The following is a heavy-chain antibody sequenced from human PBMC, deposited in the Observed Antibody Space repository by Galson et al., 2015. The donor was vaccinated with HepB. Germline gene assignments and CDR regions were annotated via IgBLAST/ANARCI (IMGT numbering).Heavy chain of an antibody. CDR1: GGTFSSYA. V-gene: IGHV1-69*13. CDR2: IIPIFGTA. Sequence: SVKVSCKASGGTFSSYAISWVRQAPGQGLEWMGGIIPIFGTANYAQKFQGRVTITADESTSTAYMELSSLRSEDTAVYYCARPRGYSGYDLVPYYYYMDVWGKGTTVTVSS. CDR3: ARPRGYSGYDLVPYYYYMDV. D-gene: IGHD5-12*01. J-gene: IGHJ6*03.